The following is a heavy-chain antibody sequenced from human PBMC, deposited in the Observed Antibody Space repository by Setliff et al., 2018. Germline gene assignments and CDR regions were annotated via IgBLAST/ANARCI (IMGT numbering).Heavy chain of an antibody. CDR1: GGSVTSHY. CDR3: ARHDTRGYYYYMDV. V-gene: IGHV4-59*08. D-gene: IGHD3-10*01. CDR2: IFYSGDT. Sequence: SETLSLTCAVSGGSVTSHYWSWIRQPPGKGLEWIGFIFYSGDTNSNPSLKSRVTMSVDTSKNQFSLKLSSVTAADTAIYYCARHDTRGYYYYMDVWGEGTTVTVSS. J-gene: IGHJ6*03.